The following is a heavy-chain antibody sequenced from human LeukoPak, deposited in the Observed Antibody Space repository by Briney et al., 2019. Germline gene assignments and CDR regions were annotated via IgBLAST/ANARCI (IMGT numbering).Heavy chain of an antibody. J-gene: IGHJ4*02. V-gene: IGHV1-18*01. D-gene: IGHD3-22*01. CDR3: ARDRYYFDSSDYYFFDY. Sequence: ASVKVSCKASGYTFTNYGISWVRQAPGQGLEWMGWISAYNGNIYYTQNLQGRVTMTTDTSTSTAYMELRSLRSDDTAVYYCARDRYYFDSSDYYFFDYWGQGTLVTVSS. CDR2: ISAYNGNI. CDR1: GYTFTNYG.